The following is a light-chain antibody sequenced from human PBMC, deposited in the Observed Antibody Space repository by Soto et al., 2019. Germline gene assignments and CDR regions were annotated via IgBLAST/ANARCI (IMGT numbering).Light chain of an antibody. CDR3: AVWDDSLNGVV. CDR1: SSNVGNNA. J-gene: IGLJ2*01. V-gene: IGLV1-36*01. CDR2: YDD. Sequence: QLVLTQPPSVSAAPRQRVTISCSGSSSNVGNNAVNWYQQLPGKAPKLLIYYDDLLPSGVSDRFSGSKSGTSASLAISGLQSEDEADYYCAVWDDSLNGVVFGGGTKVTVL.